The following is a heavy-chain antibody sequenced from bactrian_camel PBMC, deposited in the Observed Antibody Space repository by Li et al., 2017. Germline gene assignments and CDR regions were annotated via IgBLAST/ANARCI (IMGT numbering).Heavy chain of an antibody. Sequence: HVQLVESGGGSVQAGGSLRLSCVASPYPDKYYAMGWFRQVPGKEREGVAAIDDHGDAIYANSVKGRFTVSQDAKNSLYLQMNSLKPEDTATYYCAAGLVSVKTLEGTRCQFNFWGQGTQVTVS. CDR2: IDDHGDA. J-gene: IGHJ4*01. V-gene: IGHV3S9*01. CDR3: AAGLVSVKTLEGTRCQFNF. D-gene: IGHD2*01. CDR1: PYPDKYYA.